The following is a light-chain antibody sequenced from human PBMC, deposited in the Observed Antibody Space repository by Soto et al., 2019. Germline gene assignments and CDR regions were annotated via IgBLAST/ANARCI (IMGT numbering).Light chain of an antibody. Sequence: DIQMTQSPSTVSASVGDRVTITCRASQSISKWLAWYQQNPGKAPKLLIYKASNLKSEVPSSFSGSGSGTEFTLTISSLQPDDFATYYCQQYNGLITFGQGTRLEIK. CDR2: KAS. CDR1: QSISKW. CDR3: QQYNGLIT. V-gene: IGKV1-5*03. J-gene: IGKJ5*01.